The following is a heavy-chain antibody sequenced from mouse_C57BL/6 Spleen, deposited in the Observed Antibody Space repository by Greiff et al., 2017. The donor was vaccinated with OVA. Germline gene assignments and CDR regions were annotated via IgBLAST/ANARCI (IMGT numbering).Heavy chain of an antibody. D-gene: IGHD2-1*01. V-gene: IGHV1-47*01. CDR3: ARGCSYGIHGYFDD. J-gene: IGHJ2*01. CDR1: GYTFTTYP. Sequence: VQLQQSGAELVKPGASVKMSCKASGYTFTTYPIEWMKQNHGQSLEWIGNFHPYNDDTKYNEKFKGKATLTVDTSSSTAYMQLSSLTSEDSAVYYCARGCSYGIHGYFDDWGTGTTLTVSS. CDR2: FHPYNDDT.